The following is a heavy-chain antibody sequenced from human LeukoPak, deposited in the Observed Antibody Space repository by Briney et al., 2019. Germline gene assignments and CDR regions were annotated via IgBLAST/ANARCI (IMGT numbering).Heavy chain of an antibody. J-gene: IGHJ6*02. Sequence: PSETLSLTCTVSGGSISTYYWSWIRRPPGKGLEWIGSIYTSGNTNYNPSLKSRVTISVDTSKNQFSLKLSSVTAADTAVYYYAAPFCGGDCYSSYYCYAMDVWGPGTTVTVSS. CDR2: IYTSGNT. V-gene: IGHV4-4*08. CDR3: AAPFCGGDCYSSYYCYAMDV. CDR1: GGSISTYY. D-gene: IGHD2-21*02.